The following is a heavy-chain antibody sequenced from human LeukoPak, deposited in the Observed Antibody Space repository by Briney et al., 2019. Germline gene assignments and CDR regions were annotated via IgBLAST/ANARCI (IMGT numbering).Heavy chain of an antibody. CDR1: GFTFSSYG. V-gene: IGHV3-72*01. D-gene: IGHD6-19*01. Sequence: GGSLRLSCAASGFTFSSYGMHWVRLAPGKGLEWVGRTRNKAKSYTTEYAASVKGRFTISRDDSKNSLFLQMNSLKTEDTAVYYCVTLAVAGDYYFDYWGQGTLVTVSS. J-gene: IGHJ4*02. CDR3: VTLAVAGDYYFDY. CDR2: TRNKAKSYTT.